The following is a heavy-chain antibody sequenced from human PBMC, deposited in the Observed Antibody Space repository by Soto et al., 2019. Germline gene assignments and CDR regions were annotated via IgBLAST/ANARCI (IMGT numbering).Heavy chain of an antibody. CDR3: ARDALWFGELLSGWFDP. Sequence: ASVKVSCKASGYTFTSYYMHWVRQAPGQGLEWMGIINPSGGSTGYAQKFQGRVTMTRDTSTSTVYMELSSLRSEDTAVYYCARDALWFGELLSGWFDPWGQGTLVTVSS. CDR1: GYTFTSYY. V-gene: IGHV1-46*01. D-gene: IGHD3-10*01. J-gene: IGHJ5*02. CDR2: INPSGGST.